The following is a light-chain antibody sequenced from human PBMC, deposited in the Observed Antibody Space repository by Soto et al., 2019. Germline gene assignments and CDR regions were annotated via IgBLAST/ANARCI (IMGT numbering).Light chain of an antibody. V-gene: IGLV2-23*01. CDR2: EGS. J-gene: IGLJ2*01. CDR1: SSDVGSYNL. CDR3: CSYAGSSTLV. Sequence: QSALTQPASVSGSPGQSITISCTGTSSDVGSYNLVSWYQQHPGKAPKLMIYEGSKRPSGVSNRFSGSKSGNTASLTISGLQDEDAADYYCCSYAGSSTLVFGGGTKVTVL.